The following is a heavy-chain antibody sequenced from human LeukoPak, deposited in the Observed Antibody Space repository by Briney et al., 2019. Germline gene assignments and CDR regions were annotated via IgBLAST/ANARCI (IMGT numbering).Heavy chain of an antibody. Sequence: NSGGSLRLSCAASGFTFSSYSMNWVRQAPGKGLEWVSSISSSSSYIYYADSVKGRFTISRDNAKNSLYLQMNSLRAEDTAVYYCARDFHWFQYSLGEEGAFDIWGQGTMVTVSS. V-gene: IGHV3-21*01. CDR3: ARDFHWFQYSLGEEGAFDI. J-gene: IGHJ3*02. CDR2: ISSSSSYI. D-gene: IGHD3-9*01. CDR1: GFTFSSYS.